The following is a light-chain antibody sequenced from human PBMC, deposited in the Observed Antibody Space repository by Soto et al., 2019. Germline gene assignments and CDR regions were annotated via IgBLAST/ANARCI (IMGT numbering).Light chain of an antibody. CDR1: SSAVGGYNY. CDR3: SSYTSSSTYVV. J-gene: IGLJ2*01. V-gene: IGLV2-14*01. CDR2: DVS. Sequence: QSVLTQPASVSGSPGQSITISCTGTSSAVGGYNYVSWYQQHPGKAPKLMIYDVSNRPSGVSNRFSGSKSGNTASLTISGLQAEDEADYYCSSYTSSSTYVVFGGGTKLTVL.